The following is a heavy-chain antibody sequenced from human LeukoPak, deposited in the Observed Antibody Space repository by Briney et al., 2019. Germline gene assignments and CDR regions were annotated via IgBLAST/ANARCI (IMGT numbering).Heavy chain of an antibody. D-gene: IGHD2-15*01. J-gene: IGHJ4*02. CDR3: ARTYCSGGSCYPAGFEDY. CDR1: GFTFSGYS. V-gene: IGHV3-21*01. Sequence: GGSLRLSCAASGFTFSGYSMNWVRQAPGKGLEWVSAISSSSGYVYYADSVKGRFTISRDNAKNSLFLQMNSLRAEDTAVYYCARTYCSGGSCYPAGFEDYWGQGTLVTVSS. CDR2: ISSSSGYV.